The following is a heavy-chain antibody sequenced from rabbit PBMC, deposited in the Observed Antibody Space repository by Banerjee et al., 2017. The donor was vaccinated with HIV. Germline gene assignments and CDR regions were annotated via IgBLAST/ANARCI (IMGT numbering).Heavy chain of an antibody. CDR2: INTGSGST. CDR3: ARDLAAVTGWNFGL. D-gene: IGHD7-1*01. CDR1: GIDFSSYG. Sequence: QLVESGGGLVTLGGSLKLSCKAPGIDFSSYGISWVRQAPGKGLEWIGYINTGSGSTDYANWVNGRFTISLDNAQNTVFLQMTSLTAADTATYFCARDLAAVTGWNFGLWGPGTLVTVS. V-gene: IGHV1S7*01. J-gene: IGHJ6*01.